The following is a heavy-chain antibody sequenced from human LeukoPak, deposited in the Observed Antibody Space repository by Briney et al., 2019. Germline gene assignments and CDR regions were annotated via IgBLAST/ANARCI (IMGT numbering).Heavy chain of an antibody. CDR3: ARDAVVPAAIRNLQIAYYYYMDV. CDR1: GFTFSSYA. D-gene: IGHD2-2*01. CDR2: ISYDGSNK. J-gene: IGHJ6*03. V-gene: IGHV3-30-3*01. Sequence: PGGSLRLSCAASGFTFSSYAMHWVRQAPGKGLEWVAVISYDGSNKYYADSVKGRFTVSRDNAKNSLYLQMNSLRAEDTAVYYCARDAVVPAAIRNLQIAYYYYMDVWGKGTTVTVSS.